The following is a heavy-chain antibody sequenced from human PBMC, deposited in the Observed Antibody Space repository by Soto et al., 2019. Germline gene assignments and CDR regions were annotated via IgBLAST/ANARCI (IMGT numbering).Heavy chain of an antibody. J-gene: IGHJ5*02. CDR2: IDHSGST. D-gene: IGHD2-2*01. CDR3: ARDAGDCNSTYCYAGWFDP. V-gene: IGHV4-34*01. CDR1: GGSFSGSY. Sequence: PSETLSLTCAVYGGSFSGSYWSWIRQPPGKGLEWIGEIDHSGSTNYNPSLKSRVTISVDTSKSQFSLKLTSVTAADTAVYFCARDAGDCNSTYCYAGWFDPWGQGTLVTVSS.